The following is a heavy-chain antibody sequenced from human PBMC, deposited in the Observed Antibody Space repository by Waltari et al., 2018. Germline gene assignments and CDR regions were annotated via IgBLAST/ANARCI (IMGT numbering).Heavy chain of an antibody. Sequence: QVQLVQSGAEVKKPGASVKVSCKASGYTFTSYYMHWVRQAPGQGLEWMGIINPSGGSTSYAQKFQGRVTMTRDTSTSTVYMELSSLRSEDTAVYYCARDYSPIFHPSRITYDAFDIWGQGTMVTVSS. V-gene: IGHV1-46*01. CDR2: INPSGGST. J-gene: IGHJ3*02. D-gene: IGHD3-3*01. CDR3: ARDYSPIFHPSRITYDAFDI. CDR1: GYTFTSYY.